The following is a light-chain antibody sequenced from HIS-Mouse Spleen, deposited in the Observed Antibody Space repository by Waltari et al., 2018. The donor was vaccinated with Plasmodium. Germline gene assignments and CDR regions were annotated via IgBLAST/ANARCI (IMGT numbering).Light chain of an antibody. J-gene: IGLJ3*02. CDR2: EGS. Sequence: QSALTQPASVSGSPGQSITISRTGTTSAVGSYNLVSWYQQHPGKAPKLMIYEGSKRPSGVSNRFSGSKSGNTASLTISGLQAEDEADYYCCSYAGSSTFVFGGGTKLTVL. CDR3: CSYAGSSTFV. V-gene: IGLV2-23*03. CDR1: TSAVGSYNL.